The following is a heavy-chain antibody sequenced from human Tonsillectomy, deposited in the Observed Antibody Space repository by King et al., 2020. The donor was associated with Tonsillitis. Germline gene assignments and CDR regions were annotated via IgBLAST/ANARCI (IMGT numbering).Heavy chain of an antibody. D-gene: IGHD6-19*01. Sequence: VQLQQWGAGLLKPSETLSLTCAVYGGSFSGYYWSWIRQPSGKGLEWIGEINHSGSTNYNPSLKSRVTISVDTSKNQFSLKLSSVTAADPAVYYCARGRGSSGWYYFDYWGQGTLVTVSS. CDR3: ARGRGSSGWYYFDY. V-gene: IGHV4-34*01. CDR2: INHSGST. J-gene: IGHJ4*02. CDR1: GGSFSGYY.